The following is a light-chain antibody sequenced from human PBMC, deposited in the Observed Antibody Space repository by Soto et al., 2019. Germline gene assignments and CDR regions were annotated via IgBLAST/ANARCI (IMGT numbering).Light chain of an antibody. V-gene: IGLV2-11*01. Sequence: QSALTQPRSVSGSPGQSGTISCTGTSSDVGRYDYVSWYQQYPGEAPKLIIYDVTERPSGVPDRFSGSKSGNTASLTISGLRAEDEAAYSCCSFAGSYSYVFGSGTKVTVL. CDR3: CSFAGSYSYV. CDR2: DVT. CDR1: SSDVGRYDY. J-gene: IGLJ1*01.